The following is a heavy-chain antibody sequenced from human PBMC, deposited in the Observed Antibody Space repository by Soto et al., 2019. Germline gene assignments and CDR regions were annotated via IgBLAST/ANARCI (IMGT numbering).Heavy chain of an antibody. CDR1: GFTFTSSA. D-gene: IGHD2-15*01. CDR2: IVVGSGNT. V-gene: IGHV1-58*02. CDR3: AADNGGNEDRYFDL. Sequence: QMQLVQSGPEVKKPGTSVEVSCKASGFTFTSSAMQWVRQARGQRLEWIGWIVVGSGNTNYAQKFQERVTITRDMSTSTADMELSSLRSEDTAVYYCAADNGGNEDRYFDLWGRGTLVTVSS. J-gene: IGHJ2*01.